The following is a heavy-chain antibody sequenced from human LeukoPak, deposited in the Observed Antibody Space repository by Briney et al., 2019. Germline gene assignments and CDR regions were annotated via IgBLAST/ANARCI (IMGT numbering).Heavy chain of an antibody. V-gene: IGHV3-13*01. CDR2: IGSSGAT. Sequence: GGSLRLSCAASGFTFSNYDIHWVRQATGKGLEWVSAIGSSGATYYLDSVKGRFTISRESAKDSLYLHMNSLRAEDTAVYYCVRQPDAARYGFDYWGQGIRVTVSS. CDR3: VRQPDAARYGFDY. J-gene: IGHJ4*02. D-gene: IGHD1-1*01. CDR1: GFTFSNYD.